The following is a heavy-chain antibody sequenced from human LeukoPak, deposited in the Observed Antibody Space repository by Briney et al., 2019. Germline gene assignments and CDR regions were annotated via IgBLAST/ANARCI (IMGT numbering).Heavy chain of an antibody. CDR3: ARGPSRDYGSGSSWFDP. CDR1: GYTFTTYD. Sequence: ASVKVSCKASGYTFTTYDINWVRQVTGQGLEWMGWMNPNSGNTGYAQKIQGRVTMSRNTSINTAYMELSSLRSEDTAVYYCARGPSRDYGSGSSWFDPWGQGTLVTVSS. V-gene: IGHV1-8*01. J-gene: IGHJ5*02. CDR2: MNPNSGNT. D-gene: IGHD3-10*01.